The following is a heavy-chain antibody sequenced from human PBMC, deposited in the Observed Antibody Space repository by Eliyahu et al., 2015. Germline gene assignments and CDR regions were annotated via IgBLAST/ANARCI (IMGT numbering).Heavy chain of an antibody. D-gene: IGHD1-14*01. CDR2: INLGGST. CDR3: ATKSPSGYYFDY. J-gene: IGHJ4*02. Sequence: QVQLKQWGAGLLKPSETLSLTCAXYGGSISGYXWXWXRQXPGKGLEYIGEINLGGSTKYNPSLKSRVIISVDASKNHFSLKLSSVAAADTAVYYCATKSPSGYYFDYWGQGTLVTVSS. V-gene: IGHV4-34*01. CDR1: GGSISGYX.